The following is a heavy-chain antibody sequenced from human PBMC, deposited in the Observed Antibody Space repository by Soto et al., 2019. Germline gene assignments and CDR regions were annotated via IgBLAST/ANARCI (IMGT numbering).Heavy chain of an antibody. Sequence: SETLSLTCTVSGDSISSPDYYWSWIRQAPGKGLELIGYVYYRGSIYYTPSLESRVTISVDTSKNQFSLKLNSVTAADSAMYFCARVTFTPNWFDSWGQGILVTVSS. D-gene: IGHD3-3*02. V-gene: IGHV4-30-4*01. CDR3: ARVTFTPNWFDS. CDR1: GDSISSPDYY. CDR2: VYYRGSI. J-gene: IGHJ5*01.